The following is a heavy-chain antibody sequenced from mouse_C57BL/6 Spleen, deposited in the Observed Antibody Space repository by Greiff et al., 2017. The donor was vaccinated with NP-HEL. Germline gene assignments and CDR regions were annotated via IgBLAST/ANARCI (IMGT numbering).Heavy chain of an antibody. V-gene: IGHV1-64*01. D-gene: IGHD1-1*01. CDR1: GYTFTSYW. CDR2: IHPNSGST. CDR3: ARGTNYYGSSYAYFDV. Sequence: QVQLQQPGAELVKPGASVKLSCKASGYTFTSYWMHWVKQRPGQGLEWIGMIHPNSGSTNYNEKFKSKATLTVDKSSSTAYMQLSSLTSEDSAVYYCARGTNYYGSSYAYFDVWGTGTTVTVSS. J-gene: IGHJ1*03.